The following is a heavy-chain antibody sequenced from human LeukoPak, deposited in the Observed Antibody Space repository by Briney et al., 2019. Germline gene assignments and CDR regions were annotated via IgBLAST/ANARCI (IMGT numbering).Heavy chain of an antibody. D-gene: IGHD4-23*01. CDR1: GGTFNNYA. J-gene: IGHJ3*02. Sequence: SVKVSCKASGGTFNNYAITWLRQAPGQGLEWMGGIIPIFGTTNYAQKFQGRVTITADKSTSTAYMELSSLRSEDTAVYYCAREYGGTHDAFDIWGQGTMVTVSS. CDR3: AREYGGTHDAFDI. V-gene: IGHV1-69*06. CDR2: IIPIFGTT.